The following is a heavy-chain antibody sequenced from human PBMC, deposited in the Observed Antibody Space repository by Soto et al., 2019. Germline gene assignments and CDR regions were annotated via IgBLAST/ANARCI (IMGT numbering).Heavy chain of an antibody. J-gene: IGHJ6*03. Sequence: ASVKVSCKASGYTFTSYDINWVRQATGQGLEWMGWMNPNSGNTGYAQKFQGRVTMTRNTSISTAYMELSSLRSEDTAVYYCARVFEYQLPEYYYYYMDVWGKGNTVTVSS. CDR1: GYTFTSYD. CDR3: ARVFEYQLPEYYYYYMDV. CDR2: MNPNSGNT. V-gene: IGHV1-8*01. D-gene: IGHD2-2*01.